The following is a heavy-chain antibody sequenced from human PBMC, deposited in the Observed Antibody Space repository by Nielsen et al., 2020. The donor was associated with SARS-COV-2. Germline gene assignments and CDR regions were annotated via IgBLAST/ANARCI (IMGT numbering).Heavy chain of an antibody. D-gene: IGHD4-17*01. Sequence: SETLSLTCAVSGDSVSSHDWWTWVRQSPGKGLEWIGEVSHSGSTNYNPSLKSRVTLSMDKSKNLFSLRLTSVTAADTALYFCASPFGDYDTGDTDYWGQGTLVTVSS. J-gene: IGHJ4*02. CDR1: GDSVSSHDW. CDR3: ASPFGDYDTGDTDY. CDR2: VSHSGST. V-gene: IGHV4-4*02.